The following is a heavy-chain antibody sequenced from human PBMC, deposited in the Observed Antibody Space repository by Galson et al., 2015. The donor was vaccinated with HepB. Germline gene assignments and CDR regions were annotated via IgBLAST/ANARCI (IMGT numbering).Heavy chain of an antibody. J-gene: IGHJ4*02. CDR1: GFTFSSYA. CDR2: ISYDGSNK. V-gene: IGHV3-30-3*01. Sequence: SLRLSCAASGFTFSSYAMHWVRQAPGKGLEWVAVISYDGSNKYYADSVKGRFTISRDNSKNTLYLQMNSLRAEDTAVYYCARGGSGYYLGYWGQGTLVTVSS. CDR3: ARGGSGYYLGY. D-gene: IGHD3-22*01.